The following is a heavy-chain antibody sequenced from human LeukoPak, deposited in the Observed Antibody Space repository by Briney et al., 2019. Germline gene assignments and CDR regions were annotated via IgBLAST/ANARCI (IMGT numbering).Heavy chain of an antibody. V-gene: IGHV3-23*01. CDR2: IDYSGGST. CDR3: AELGITMIGGV. D-gene: IGHD3-10*02. J-gene: IGHJ6*04. CDR1: GFTLSSYE. Sequence: GGSLRLSCTASGFTLSSYEMSWIRQAPGKGLEWVSSIDYSGGSTHYADSVMGRFTISRDNSKNTLYLQLNSLRAEDTAVYYCAELGITMIGGVWGKGTTVTISS.